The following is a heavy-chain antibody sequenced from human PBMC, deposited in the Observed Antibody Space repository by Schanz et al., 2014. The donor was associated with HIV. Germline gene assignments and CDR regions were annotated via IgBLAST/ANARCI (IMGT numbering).Heavy chain of an antibody. V-gene: IGHV1-8*01. CDR2: MNPNSGHT. CDR1: GYTFSSYD. Sequence: QVQLVQSGAEVKNPGASVKVSCKASGYTFSSYDINWVRQATGQGLEWMGWMNPNSGHTGYAQKFQGRVTMTRNTSISTAYMELSSLRSEDTAVYYCARARAKIEGRPVGNWFDPWGQGTLVTVSS. D-gene: IGHD6-6*01. CDR3: ARARAKIEGRPVGNWFDP. J-gene: IGHJ5*02.